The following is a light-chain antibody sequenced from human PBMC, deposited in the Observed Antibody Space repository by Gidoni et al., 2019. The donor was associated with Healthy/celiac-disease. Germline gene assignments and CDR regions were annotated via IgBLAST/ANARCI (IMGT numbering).Light chain of an antibody. J-gene: IGLJ2*01. CDR1: SSNIGAGYA. CDR2: GNS. V-gene: IGLV1-40*01. Sequence: QSVLTQPPSVSGPPGHRVTISCTGSSSNIGAGYAVHCYQPLPGTAPKLLIYGNSNRPSGVPDRFSGSKSGTSASLAITGLQAEDEADYYCQSYDSSLSGSVFGGGTKLTVL. CDR3: QSYDSSLSGSV.